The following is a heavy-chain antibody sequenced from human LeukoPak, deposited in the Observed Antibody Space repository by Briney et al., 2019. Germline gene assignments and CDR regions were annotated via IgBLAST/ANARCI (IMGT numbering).Heavy chain of an antibody. CDR3: ASVGCSGGSCPSTYFDY. CDR2: IYSGGST. V-gene: IGHV3-53*01. Sequence: GGSLRLSCAASGFTVSSNYMSWVRQAPGKGLEWVSVIYSGGSTYYADSVKGRFTISRDNSKNTLYLQMNSLRADDTAVYYCASVGCSGGSCPSTYFDYWGQGTLVTVSS. J-gene: IGHJ4*02. CDR1: GFTVSSNY. D-gene: IGHD2-15*01.